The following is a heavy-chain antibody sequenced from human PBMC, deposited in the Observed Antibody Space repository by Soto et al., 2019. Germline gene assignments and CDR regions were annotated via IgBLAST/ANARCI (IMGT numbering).Heavy chain of an antibody. V-gene: IGHV4-31*03. CDR2: IYYSGST. CDR3: ARGGLGYCSGGSCYSAGLSRYYYGMDV. D-gene: IGHD2-15*01. CDR1: GGSISSGGYY. Sequence: PSETLSLTCTVSGGSISSGGYYWSWIRQHPGKGLEWIGYIYYSGSTYYNPSLKSRVTISVDTSKNQFSLKLSSVTAADTAVYYCARGGLGYCSGGSCYSAGLSRYYYGMDVWGQGTTVTVSS. J-gene: IGHJ6*02.